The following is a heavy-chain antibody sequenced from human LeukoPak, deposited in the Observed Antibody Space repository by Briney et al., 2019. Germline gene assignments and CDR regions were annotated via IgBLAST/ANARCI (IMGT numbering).Heavy chain of an antibody. CDR1: GFTFSSYG. V-gene: IGHV3-30*18. J-gene: IGHJ6*03. D-gene: IGHD3-10*01. CDR2: ISYDGSNE. Sequence: GVSLRLSCAASGFTFSSYGMHWVRQAPGKGLEWVAVISYDGSNEYYADSVKGRFTISRDNSKNTLYLQMNRLRAEDTAVYYCAKQSTSKGNYYFYYMDVWGKGTTVTVSS. CDR3: AKQSTSKGNYYFYYMDV.